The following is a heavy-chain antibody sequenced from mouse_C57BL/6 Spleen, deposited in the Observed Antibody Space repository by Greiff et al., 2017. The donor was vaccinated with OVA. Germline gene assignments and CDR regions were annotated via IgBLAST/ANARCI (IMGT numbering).Heavy chain of an antibody. CDR1: GFNIKDYY. J-gene: IGHJ4*01. CDR3: ARSTAQDILYYAMDY. D-gene: IGHD3-2*02. CDR2: IDPEDGET. Sequence: VQLKQSGAELVKPGASVKLSCTASGFNIKDYYMHWVKQRTEQGLEWIGRIDPEDGETKYAPKFQGKATITADTSSNTAYLPLSRLTSEDTSVYYGARSTAQDILYYAMDYWGQGTSVTVSS. V-gene: IGHV14-2*01.